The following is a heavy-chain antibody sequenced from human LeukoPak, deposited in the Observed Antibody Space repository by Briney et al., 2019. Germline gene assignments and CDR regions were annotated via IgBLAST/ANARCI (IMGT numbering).Heavy chain of an antibody. CDR1: GFNFNDYA. CDR2: ISWNRNTV. D-gene: IGHD4-17*01. J-gene: IGHJ4*02. V-gene: IGHV3-9*01. Sequence: GGSLRLSCAASGFNFNDYAMHWVRQVPGKGLEWVSGISWNRNTVGYADSVRGRFTIFRDDDRNSLYLQMNSLRAEDTALYYCAKDADDSDDYVGIDYWGQGTLVTVSS. CDR3: AKDADDSDDYVGIDY.